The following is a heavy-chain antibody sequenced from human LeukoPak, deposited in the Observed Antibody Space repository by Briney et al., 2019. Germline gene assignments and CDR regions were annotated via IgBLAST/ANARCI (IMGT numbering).Heavy chain of an antibody. Sequence: SVKVSCKTSAGTFTSYAITWVRQAPGQGLEWMGKIIPISGTTNYAQKFQGRVTFTADESTSTAYMELSSLRSEDTALYYCARKLRLGGNWFDPCGQGTLVTVSS. V-gene: IGHV1-69*13. D-gene: IGHD1-26*01. CDR2: IIPISGTT. CDR3: ARKLRLGGNWFDP. J-gene: IGHJ5*02. CDR1: AGTFTSYA.